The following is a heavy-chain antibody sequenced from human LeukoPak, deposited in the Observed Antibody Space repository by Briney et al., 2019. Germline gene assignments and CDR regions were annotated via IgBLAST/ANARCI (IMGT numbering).Heavy chain of an antibody. D-gene: IGHD3-10*01. J-gene: IGHJ4*02. Sequence: PGGSLRLSCAASGFTFSSYGMHWVRQAPGKGLEWVAFIRYDGSNKYYADSVKGRFTISRDNSKNTLYLQMNSLRAEDTAVYYCAKVNPPNSPRPWFGELGTWGQGTLVTVSS. V-gene: IGHV3-30*02. CDR1: GFTFSSYG. CDR2: IRYDGSNK. CDR3: AKVNPPNSPRPWFGELGT.